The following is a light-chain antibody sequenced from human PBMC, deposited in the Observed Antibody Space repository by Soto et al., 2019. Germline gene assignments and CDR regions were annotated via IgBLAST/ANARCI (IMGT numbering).Light chain of an antibody. Sequence: QSVLTQPPSVSAAPGQRVTISCSGSDSNIGNHYVSWYQQLPGTAPKVLIYDDNKRPSGTPDRFSGSKSGTSATLGITGLQTGDEADYYCAAWDDSLNGYVXATGTKVTVL. J-gene: IGLJ1*01. CDR3: AAWDDSLNGYV. V-gene: IGLV1-51*01. CDR2: DDN. CDR1: DSNIGNHY.